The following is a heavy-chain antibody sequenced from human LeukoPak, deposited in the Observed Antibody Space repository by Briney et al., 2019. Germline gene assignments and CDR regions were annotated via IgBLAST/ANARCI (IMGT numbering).Heavy chain of an antibody. CDR3: AKTSGYYAYYSGVDV. V-gene: IGHV3-23*01. CDR2: ITGGGTST. J-gene: IGHJ6*04. D-gene: IGHD5-12*01. CDR1: GFSFAGYA. Sequence: GGSLRLSCAASGFSFAGYALTWVRQAPGQGLEWVSGITGGGTSTYYADFVKGRLTISRDNSQNTVYLQMNSLRVEDTAVYYCAKTSGYYAYYSGVDVWGKGTTVTVSS.